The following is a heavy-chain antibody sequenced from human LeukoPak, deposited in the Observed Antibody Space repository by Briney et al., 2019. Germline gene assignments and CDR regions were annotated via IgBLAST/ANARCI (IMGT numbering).Heavy chain of an antibody. D-gene: IGHD1-14*01. CDR1: GGSISSSNW. V-gene: IGHV4-4*02. CDR2: MHFTGKT. CDR3: VRHEPGWRGAFDF. J-gene: IGHJ3*01. Sequence: PSETLSLTCAVSGGSISSSNWWSWVRQPPGKGLEWIAYMHFTGKTDSNPSLKSRVTISVDTSRGQFSLQLTSVTAADTAVYYCVRHEPGWRGAFDFWGQGTMVTVSS.